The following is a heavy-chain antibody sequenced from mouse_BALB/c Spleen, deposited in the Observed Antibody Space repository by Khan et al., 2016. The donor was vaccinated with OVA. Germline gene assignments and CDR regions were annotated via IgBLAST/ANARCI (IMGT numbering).Heavy chain of an antibody. D-gene: IGHD1-1*01. J-gene: IGHJ2*01. Sequence: EVQLVESGPGLVKPSQSLSLTCTVTGYSITSGYAWNWLRQFPGNKLEWMGYISYSGVTSYTPSLKSRISITRDTSKNQFFLQLNSVNTEDTATCYCAKGNYYEYDMDYWGQGTTVTVSS. CDR1: GYSITSGYA. CDR2: ISYSGVT. CDR3: AKGNYYEYDMDY. V-gene: IGHV3-2*02.